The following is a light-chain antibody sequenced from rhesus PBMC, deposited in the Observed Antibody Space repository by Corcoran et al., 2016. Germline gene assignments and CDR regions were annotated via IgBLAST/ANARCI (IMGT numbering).Light chain of an antibody. CDR2: DAS. CDR1: QSVSSY. J-gene: IGKJ1*01. CDR3: YQSSSGWT. V-gene: IGKV3-10*01. Sequence: VILTQSPATPSLSPGERATLPSRASQSVSSYLAWYQQKPGQAPSLLIYDASSRATGIPDRRSGSGSGTDFTLTISSLAPEGVGVYRCYQSSSGWTFGQGTKVEIK.